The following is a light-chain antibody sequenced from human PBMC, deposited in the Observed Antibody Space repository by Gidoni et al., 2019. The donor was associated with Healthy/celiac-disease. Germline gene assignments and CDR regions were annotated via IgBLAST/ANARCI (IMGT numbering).Light chain of an antibody. CDR3: QQSYSTPVFT. CDR1: QSISSY. J-gene: IGKJ3*01. V-gene: IGKV1-39*01. Sequence: DIQMTQPPSSLSASVGDRVTITCRASQSISSYLDSYQQKPGNAPKLLIYAASSLQGGVPSRFSGSGSGTDVTLTIISLQPEDFATYYCQQSYSTPVFTFGPGTKVDIK. CDR2: AAS.